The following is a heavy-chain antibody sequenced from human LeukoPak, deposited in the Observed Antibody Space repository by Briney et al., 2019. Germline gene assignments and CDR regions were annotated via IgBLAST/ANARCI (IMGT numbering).Heavy chain of an antibody. CDR3: ARASKSGLGPVVVPAARGYYYMDV. D-gene: IGHD2-2*01. V-gene: IGHV1-46*01. Sequence: ASVKVSRKASGYTFTSYYMHWVRQAPGQGLEWMGIINPSGGSTNYAQKFQGRVTITTDESTSTAYMELSSLRSEDTAVYYCARASKSGLGPVVVPAARGYYYMDVWGKGTTVTVSS. CDR2: INPSGGST. J-gene: IGHJ6*03. CDR1: GYTFTSYY.